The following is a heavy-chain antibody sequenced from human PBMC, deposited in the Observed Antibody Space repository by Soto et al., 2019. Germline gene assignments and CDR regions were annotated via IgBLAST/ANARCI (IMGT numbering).Heavy chain of an antibody. Sequence: GESLKISCKGSGYSFTSYWISWVRQMPGKGLEWMGRIDPSDSYTNYSPSFQGHVTISADKSISTAYLQWSSLKASDTAMYYCARHKPKGITIFLLVSAHPHYVLAVWGQGTTVLGSS. J-gene: IGHJ6*02. CDR1: GYSFTSYW. D-gene: IGHD3-9*01. V-gene: IGHV5-10-1*01. CDR3: ARHKPKGITIFLLVSAHPHYVLAV. CDR2: IDPSDSYT.